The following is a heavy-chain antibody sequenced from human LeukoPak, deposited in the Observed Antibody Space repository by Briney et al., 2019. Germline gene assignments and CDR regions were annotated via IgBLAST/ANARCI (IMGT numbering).Heavy chain of an antibody. Sequence: SVKVSCKASGGTFSSYAISWVRQAPGQGLEWMGGIIPIFGTANYAQKFQGRVTITADESTSTAYMELSSLRSEDTAVYYCAREEGGYYDRSGYWNDYWGQGTLVTVSS. CDR2: IIPIFGTA. D-gene: IGHD3-22*01. CDR3: AREEGGYYDRSGYWNDY. J-gene: IGHJ4*02. V-gene: IGHV1-69*13. CDR1: GGTFSSYA.